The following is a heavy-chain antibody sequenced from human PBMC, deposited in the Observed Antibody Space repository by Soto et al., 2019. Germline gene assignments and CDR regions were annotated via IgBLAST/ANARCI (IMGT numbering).Heavy chain of an antibody. CDR3: ARLPFPWGWFDP. CDR1: GFTFSDYY. J-gene: IGHJ5*02. V-gene: IGHV3-11*01. CDR2: ITNSGSTI. Sequence: GVSLRLSCAASGFTFSDYYMSWIRQAPGKGLEWVSYITNSGSTIYYADSVKGRFTVSRDNAKNSLYLQMNNVRTEDTAVYYCARLPFPWGWFDPWGQGTLVTVSS. D-gene: IGHD3-16*01.